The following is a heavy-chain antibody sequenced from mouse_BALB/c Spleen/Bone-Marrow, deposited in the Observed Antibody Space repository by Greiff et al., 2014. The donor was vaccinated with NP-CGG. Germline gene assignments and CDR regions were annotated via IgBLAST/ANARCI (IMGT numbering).Heavy chain of an antibody. V-gene: IGHV14-3*02. CDR2: IDPANGNT. CDR1: GFNIKDTY. J-gene: IGHJ1*01. D-gene: IGHD2-4*01. CDR3: ANYDYGWYFDV. Sequence: VQLKESEAELVKPGASVKLSCTASGFNIKDTYMHWVKQRPEQGLEWIGRIDPANGNTKYDPKFQGKATITADTSSNTAYLQLSSLTSEDTAVYYCANYDYGWYFDVWGAGTTVTVSS.